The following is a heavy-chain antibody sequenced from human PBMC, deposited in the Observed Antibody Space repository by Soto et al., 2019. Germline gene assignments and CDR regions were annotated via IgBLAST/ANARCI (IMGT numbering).Heavy chain of an antibody. J-gene: IGHJ4*02. V-gene: IGHV4-59*01. D-gene: IGHD6-19*01. CDR2: VYYTGST. CDR1: GGSISGSY. CDR3: ARSVAVPGAHIDY. Sequence: TSETLSLTCSVSGGSISGSYWSWIRQSPGKGLEWLGYVYYTGSTNYSPSLRSRVSISVDTSKNEFSLRLSTVTAADTAVYFCARSVAVPGAHIDYWGQGTQVTVSS.